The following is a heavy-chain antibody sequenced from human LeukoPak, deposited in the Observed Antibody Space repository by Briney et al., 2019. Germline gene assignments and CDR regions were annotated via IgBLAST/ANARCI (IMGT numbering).Heavy chain of an antibody. CDR3: ARTKGLWERAFDI. Sequence: SETLSLTCTVSGGSISSCYWSWIRQPPGKGLEWIGYIYYSGSTNYNSSLKSRVTISVDTSKNQFSLKLSSVTAADTAVYYCARTKGLWERAFDIWGQGTMVTVSS. J-gene: IGHJ3*02. CDR2: IYYSGST. V-gene: IGHV4-59*01. D-gene: IGHD1-26*01. CDR1: GGSISSCY.